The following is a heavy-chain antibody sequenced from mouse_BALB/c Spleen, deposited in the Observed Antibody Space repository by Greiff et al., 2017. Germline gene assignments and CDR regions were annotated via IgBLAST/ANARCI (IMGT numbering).Heavy chain of an antibody. Sequence: EVHLVESGGGLVKPGGSLKLSCAASGFAFSSYDMSWVRQTPEKRLEWVAYISSGGGSTYYPDTVKGRFTISRDNAKNTLYLQMSSLKSEDTAMYYCARHEGYHWYFDVWGAGTTVTVSS. CDR1: GFAFSSYD. V-gene: IGHV5-12-1*01. D-gene: IGHD2-3*01. CDR3: ARHEGYHWYFDV. CDR2: ISSGGGST. J-gene: IGHJ1*01.